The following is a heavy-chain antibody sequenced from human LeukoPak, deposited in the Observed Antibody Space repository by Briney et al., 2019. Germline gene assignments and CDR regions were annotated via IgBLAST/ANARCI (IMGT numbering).Heavy chain of an antibody. Sequence: PSETLSLTCAVYGGSFSGYYWSWIRQPPGKGLEWIGEINHSGSTNYNPSLKSRVTISVDTSKNQFSLKLSSVTAADTAVYYCARHMYYYGSGSYRAPFFDYWGQGTPVTVSS. CDR1: GGSFSGYY. CDR3: ARHMYYYGSGSYRAPFFDY. V-gene: IGHV4-34*01. D-gene: IGHD3-10*01. J-gene: IGHJ4*02. CDR2: INHSGST.